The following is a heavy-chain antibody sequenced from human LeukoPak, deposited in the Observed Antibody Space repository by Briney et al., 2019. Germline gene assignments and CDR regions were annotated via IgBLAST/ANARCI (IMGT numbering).Heavy chain of an antibody. CDR3: ARGSIAAAGTLNWFDP. CDR2: IYYSGST. CDR1: GGSISIYY. D-gene: IGHD6-13*01. V-gene: IGHV4-59*01. J-gene: IGHJ5*02. Sequence: SETLSLTCTVSGGSISIYYWSWIRQPPGKGLEWIGYIYYSGSTNYNPSLKSRVTISVDTSKNQFSLKLSSVTAADTAVYYCARGSIAAAGTLNWFDPWGQGTLVTVSS.